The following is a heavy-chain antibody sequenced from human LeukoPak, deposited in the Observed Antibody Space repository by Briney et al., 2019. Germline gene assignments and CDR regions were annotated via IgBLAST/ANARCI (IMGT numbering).Heavy chain of an antibody. D-gene: IGHD6-19*01. CDR1: GGSISSSSYY. CDR2: IYYSGST. V-gene: IGHV4-39*07. Sequence: PSETLSLTCTVSGGSISSSSYYWGWIRQPPGKGLEWIGSIYYSGSTYYNPSLKSRVTISVDTSKNQFSLKLSSVTAADTAVYYCARDPGVSSGWFFDYWGQGTLVTVSS. J-gene: IGHJ4*02. CDR3: ARDPGVSSGWFFDY.